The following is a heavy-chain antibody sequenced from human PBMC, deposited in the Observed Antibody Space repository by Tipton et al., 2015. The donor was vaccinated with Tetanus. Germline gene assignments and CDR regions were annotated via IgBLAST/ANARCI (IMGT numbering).Heavy chain of an antibody. CDR1: GALITTGGYS. J-gene: IGHJ4*02. CDR2: IYQTDST. Sequence: TLSLTCNVSGALITTGGYSWGWIRQPPGQGLEWLGYIYQTDSTYYNPSVRSRLTLSLRRSKNQVSLKLSSVTAADTAVYYCVRGRGLGAYSFGFEYWGQGAQVTVSS. V-gene: IGHV4-30-2*01. CDR3: VRGRGLGAYSFGFEY. D-gene: IGHD5-12*01.